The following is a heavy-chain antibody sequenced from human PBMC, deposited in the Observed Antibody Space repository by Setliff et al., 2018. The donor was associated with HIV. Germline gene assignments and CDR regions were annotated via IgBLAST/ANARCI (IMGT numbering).Heavy chain of an antibody. Sequence: PGGSLRLSCAASGFTFSRYWMHWVRQAPGQGLVWVSGINNDTTTTTYADSVKGRFSISRDNAKNTLYLQMNGLRGEDTAVYYCAMFSSSSGWGQGTQVT. D-gene: IGHD6-6*01. CDR1: GFTFSRYW. CDR2: INNDTTTT. J-gene: IGHJ4*02. CDR3: AMFSSSSG. V-gene: IGHV3-74*01.